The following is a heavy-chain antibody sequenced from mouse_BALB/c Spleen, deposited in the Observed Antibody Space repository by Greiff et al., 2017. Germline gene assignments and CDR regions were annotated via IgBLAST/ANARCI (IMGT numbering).Heavy chain of an antibody. CDR1: GFTFSSFG. D-gene: IGHD1-1*01. Sequence: EVQRVESGGGLVQPGGSRKLSCAASGFTFSSFGMHWVRQAPEKGLEWVAYISSGSSTIYYADTVKGRFTISRDNPKNTLFLQMTSLRSEDTAMYYCARSEGYYGSSDYAMDYWGQGTSVTVSS. CDR2: ISSGSSTI. J-gene: IGHJ4*01. V-gene: IGHV5-17*02. CDR3: ARSEGYYGSSDYAMDY.